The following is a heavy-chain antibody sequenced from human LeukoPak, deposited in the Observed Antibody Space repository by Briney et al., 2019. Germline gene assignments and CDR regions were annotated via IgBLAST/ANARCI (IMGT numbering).Heavy chain of an antibody. CDR1: GFTFSSYE. D-gene: IGHD1-7*01. J-gene: IGHJ4*02. V-gene: IGHV3-48*03. CDR2: ISTSGNTR. CDR3: ARELSGTTSYYFDY. Sequence: PGGSLRLSCAASGFTFSSYEMNWVRQAPGKGLEWVSYISTSGNTRYYADSVKGRFTISRDNAKSSLYLQMNSLRVEDTAVYYCARELSGTTSYYFDYWGQGTLVTVSS.